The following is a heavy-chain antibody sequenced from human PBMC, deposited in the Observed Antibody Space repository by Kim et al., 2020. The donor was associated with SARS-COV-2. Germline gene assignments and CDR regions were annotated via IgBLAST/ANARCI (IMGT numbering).Heavy chain of an antibody. CDR1: GGTFSSYA. D-gene: IGHD3-10*01. CDR3: ARDHPQGYYGSGRGAFDI. V-gene: IGHV1-69*13. CDR2: IIPIFGTA. J-gene: IGHJ3*02. Sequence: SVKVSCKASGGTFSSYAISWVRQAPGQGLEWMGGIIPIFGTANYAQKFQGRVTITADESTSTAYMELSSLRSEDTAVYYCARDHPQGYYGSGRGAFDIWGQGTMVTVSS.